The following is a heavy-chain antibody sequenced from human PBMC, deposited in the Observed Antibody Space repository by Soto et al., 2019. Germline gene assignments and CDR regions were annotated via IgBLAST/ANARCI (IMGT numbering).Heavy chain of an antibody. CDR3: TTGWPYYYDSSGYYC. Sequence: GGSLRLSCAASGFTFSNAWMSWVRQAPGKGLEWVGRIKSKTDGGTTDYAAPVKGRFTISRDDSKNTLYLQMNSLKTEDTAVYYCTTGWPYYYDSSGYYCWGQGTLVTVSS. CDR1: GFTFSNAW. CDR2: IKSKTDGGTT. V-gene: IGHV3-15*01. D-gene: IGHD3-22*01. J-gene: IGHJ4*02.